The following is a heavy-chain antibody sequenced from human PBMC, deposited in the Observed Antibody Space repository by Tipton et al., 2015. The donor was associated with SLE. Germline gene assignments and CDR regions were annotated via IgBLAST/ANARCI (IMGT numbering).Heavy chain of an antibody. J-gene: IGHJ2*01. CDR1: GGSISSGGYY. D-gene: IGHD2-21*01. CDR3: ASVTYCGGDCYRSYWYFDL. CDR2: IYYSGST. Sequence: TLSLTCTVSGGSISSGGYYWSWIRQHPGKGLEWIGYIYYSGSTYYNPSLKSRVTISVDTSKNQFSLKLSSVTAADTAVYYCASVTYCGGDCYRSYWYFDLWGRGTLVTVSS. V-gene: IGHV4-31*03.